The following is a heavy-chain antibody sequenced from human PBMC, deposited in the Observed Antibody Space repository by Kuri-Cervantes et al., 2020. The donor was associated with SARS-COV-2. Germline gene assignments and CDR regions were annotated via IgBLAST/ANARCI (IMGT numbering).Heavy chain of an antibody. CDR3: ARKFWSGYLLDY. D-gene: IGHD3-3*01. CDR2: ISAYNGNT. V-gene: IGHV1-18*01. Sequence: ASVKISCKASGYTFTSYGISWVRQAPGQGLEWMGWISAYNGNTNYAQKLQGRVTMTTDTSTSTAYMELRSLRSDDTAVYYCARKFWSGYLLDYWGQGTLVTVSS. J-gene: IGHJ4*02. CDR1: GYTFTSYG.